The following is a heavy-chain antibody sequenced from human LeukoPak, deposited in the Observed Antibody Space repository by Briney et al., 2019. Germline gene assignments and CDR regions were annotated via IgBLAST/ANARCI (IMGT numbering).Heavy chain of an antibody. CDR1: GFTSSSYA. CDR3: AKSSGVSPWTHYYYMDV. Sequence: GGSLRLSCAASGFTSSSYAMNWVRQAPGKGLEWVSVISGSGSSTYYADSVKGRFTISRDNSKNTLFLQMNSLRAEDTAVYYCAKSSGVSPWTHYYYMDVWGKGTTVTVSS. J-gene: IGHJ6*03. D-gene: IGHD3-3*01. CDR2: ISGSGSST. V-gene: IGHV3-23*01.